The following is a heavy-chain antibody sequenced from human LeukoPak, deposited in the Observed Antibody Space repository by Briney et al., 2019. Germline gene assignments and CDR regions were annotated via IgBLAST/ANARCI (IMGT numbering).Heavy chain of an antibody. D-gene: IGHD5-12*01. CDR3: AKHRGYMYYFVY. J-gene: IGHJ4*02. V-gene: IGHV3-23*01. CDR2: MSGSGGST. CDR1: GFTFSSYA. Sequence: PGGSLRLSCAASGFTFSSYAMRWVRQAPGKGLEWVSSMSGSGGSTYYADSVKGRFTISRDNSKNTLYLQMSSLRAEDTAVYYCAKHRGYMYYFVYWGQGTLVTVSS.